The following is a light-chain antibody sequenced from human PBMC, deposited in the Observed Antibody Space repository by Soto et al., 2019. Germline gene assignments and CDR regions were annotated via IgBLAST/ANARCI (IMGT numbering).Light chain of an antibody. Sequence: QSVLTQPASVSGSPGQSITISCTGSSSDVGGYHYVSWYQQYPGKAPKLVISEVSNRPSGVSHCFSGSKSGKTASLTISGLQAEDVADYYCCSYTGTTAPLFGGGTKLTVL. CDR3: CSYTGTTAPL. CDR1: SSDVGGYHY. CDR2: EVS. V-gene: IGLV2-14*01. J-gene: IGLJ2*01.